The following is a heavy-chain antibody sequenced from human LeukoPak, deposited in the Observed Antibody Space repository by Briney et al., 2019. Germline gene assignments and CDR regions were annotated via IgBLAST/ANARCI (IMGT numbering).Heavy chain of an antibody. J-gene: IGHJ4*02. CDR3: ARLAPSGSYPRHFDY. CDR1: GYSFTSYW. CDR2: IYPGDSDT. Sequence: GVSLKISCKGSGYSFTSYWIGWVRQMPGKGLEWMGIIYPGDSDTRYSPSFQGQVTISADKSISTAYLQWSSLKASDTAMYYCARLAPSGSYPRHFDYWGQGTLVTVSS. D-gene: IGHD1-26*01. V-gene: IGHV5-51*01.